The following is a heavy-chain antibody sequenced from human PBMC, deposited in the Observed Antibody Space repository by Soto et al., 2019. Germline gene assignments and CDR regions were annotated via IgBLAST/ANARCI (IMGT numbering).Heavy chain of an antibody. Sequence: SETLSLTCTVSGGSISSYYWSWIRQPPGKGLEWIGYIYYSGSTKYNPSLKSRVTISVDKSKNQFSLKLSSVTAADTAVYYCARLSYDILTGYSLFDYWGQGTLVTVSS. CDR1: GGSISSYY. CDR2: IYYSGST. V-gene: IGHV4-59*01. CDR3: ARLSYDILTGYSLFDY. J-gene: IGHJ4*02. D-gene: IGHD3-9*01.